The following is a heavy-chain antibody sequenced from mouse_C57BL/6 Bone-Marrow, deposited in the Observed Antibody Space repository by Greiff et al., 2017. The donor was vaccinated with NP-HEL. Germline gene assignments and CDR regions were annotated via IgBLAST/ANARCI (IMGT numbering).Heavy chain of an antibody. D-gene: IGHD1-1*01. CDR2: IRNKANGYTT. Sequence: EVMLVESGGGLVQPGGSLSLSCAASGFTFTDYYMSWVRQPPGKALEWLGFIRNKANGYTTEYSASVKGRFTISRDNSQSILYLQMNALRAEDSATYYCARDEDYGSSFSWYFDVWGTGTTVTVSS. J-gene: IGHJ1*03. CDR1: GFTFTDYY. CDR3: ARDEDYGSSFSWYFDV. V-gene: IGHV7-3*01.